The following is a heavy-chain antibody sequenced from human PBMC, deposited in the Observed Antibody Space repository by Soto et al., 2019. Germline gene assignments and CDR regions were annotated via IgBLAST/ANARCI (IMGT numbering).Heavy chain of an antibody. CDR3: ARQSYDFWSGYFDFMDY. V-gene: IGHV4-39*01. Sequence: SETLSVTSTVAGGTISSSSYYWGWINKPPGKGLEWIGSIYYSGSTYYNPSLKSRVTISVDTSKNQFSLKLSSVTAADTAVYYCARQSYDFWSGYFDFMDYWGQGTLVTVSS. CDR2: IYYSGST. D-gene: IGHD3-3*01. CDR1: GGTISSSSYY. J-gene: IGHJ4*02.